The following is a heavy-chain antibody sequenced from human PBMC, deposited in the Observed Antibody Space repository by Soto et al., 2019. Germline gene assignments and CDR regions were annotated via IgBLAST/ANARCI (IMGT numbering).Heavy chain of an antibody. CDR1: GFTLSSYG. J-gene: IGHJ4*02. V-gene: IGHV3-23*01. D-gene: IGHD2-15*01. CDR2: ISGSGGST. Sequence: LRLSCAASGFTLSSYGMNWVRQAPGKGLEWVSEISGSGGSTYYADSVKGRFTISRDNSKNTLYLQMNSLRAEDTAVYYCAKQYCSGRTCYGYFDYWGQGSLVTVSS. CDR3: AKQYCSGRTCYGYFDY.